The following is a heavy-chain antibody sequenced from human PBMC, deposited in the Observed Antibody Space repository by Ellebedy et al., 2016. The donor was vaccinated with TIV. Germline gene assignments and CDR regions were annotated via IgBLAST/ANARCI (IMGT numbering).Heavy chain of an antibody. J-gene: IGHJ4*02. CDR1: GFTFSDYY. CDR2: ISSSSSYT. D-gene: IGHD6-13*01. V-gene: IGHV3-11*06. CDR3: ARQGRTYSSSWIDY. Sequence: GGSLRLXXAASGFTFSDYYMSWIRQAPGKGLEWISYISSSSSYTQYADSVKGRFTISRDNAKNSLYLEMNSLRAEDTAVYYCARQGRTYSSSWIDYWGQGTLVTVSS.